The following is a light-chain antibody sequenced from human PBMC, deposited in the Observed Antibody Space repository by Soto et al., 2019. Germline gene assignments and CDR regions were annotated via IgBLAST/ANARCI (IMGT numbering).Light chain of an antibody. CDR1: SSDVGSYNL. Sequence: QSVLTQPASVSGSPGQSITISCTGTSSDVGSYNLVSWYQQHPGKAPNLMIYEGSKRPSGVSNRFSGSKSGNTASLTISGLQAEDEADYYCCSYAGSSTPYVFGTGTKVTVL. CDR3: CSYAGSSTPYV. J-gene: IGLJ1*01. V-gene: IGLV2-23*01. CDR2: EGS.